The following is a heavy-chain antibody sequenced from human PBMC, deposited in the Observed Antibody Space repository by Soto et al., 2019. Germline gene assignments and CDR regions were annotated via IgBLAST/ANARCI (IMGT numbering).Heavy chain of an antibody. CDR3: ASGIQLWLRRINDGYSG. CDR2: IIPVCGTA. J-gene: IGHJ4*02. Sequence: QVQLVQSGAEVKKPESSVKVSCQSPGCTFRTYAISWVRQAPGQGLEWMGGIIPVCGTANYAQRFQDRVTITADESTNTVYMELSSLRSEDPAGYFCASGIQLWLRRINDGYSGWGQGTLVTVSS. CDR1: GCTFRTYA. D-gene: IGHD5-12*01. V-gene: IGHV1-69*12.